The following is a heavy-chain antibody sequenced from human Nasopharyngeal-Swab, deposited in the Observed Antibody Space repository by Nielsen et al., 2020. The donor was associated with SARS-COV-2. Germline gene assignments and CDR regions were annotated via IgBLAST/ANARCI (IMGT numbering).Heavy chain of an antibody. J-gene: IGHJ4*02. V-gene: IGHV4-4*07. CDR3: ARGEMATTSFDY. CDR2: IYSSGST. Sequence: SETLSLTCTVSGGSISSYYWSWIRQPAGKGLEWIGHIYSSGSTNYNPSLKSRVTMSVDTSKNQFSLKLSSVTAADTAVYYCARGEMATTSFDYWGQGTLVTVSS. D-gene: IGHD5-24*01. CDR1: GGSISSYY.